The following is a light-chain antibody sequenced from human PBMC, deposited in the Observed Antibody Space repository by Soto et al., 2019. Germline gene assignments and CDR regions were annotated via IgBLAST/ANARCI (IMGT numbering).Light chain of an antibody. Sequence: EIVLTQSPGTLSLSPGERATLSCRASQSVSSSYLAWYQQKPGQAPRLLIYGASSRATGIPDSFSGSGSGTDFTLTISRLEPEDFAVYYCQQYGISPRTFGQGTKVDIK. CDR1: QSVSSSY. CDR3: QQYGISPRT. CDR2: GAS. V-gene: IGKV3-20*01. J-gene: IGKJ1*01.